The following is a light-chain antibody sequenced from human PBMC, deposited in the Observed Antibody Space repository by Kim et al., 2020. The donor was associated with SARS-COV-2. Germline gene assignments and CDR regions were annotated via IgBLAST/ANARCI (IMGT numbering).Light chain of an antibody. CDR3: QSPYNMLTV. J-gene: IGLJ2*01. V-gene: IGLV1-40*01. CDR1: SSNIGAGYD. CDR2: ANH. Sequence: PAQGVSISCTGCSSNIGAGYDVHWYQQLPGTAPKLLIYANHNRPSGVPDRFSGSKSGTSASLAITGLQAEDEATYYCQSPYNMLTVFGGGPRLTVL.